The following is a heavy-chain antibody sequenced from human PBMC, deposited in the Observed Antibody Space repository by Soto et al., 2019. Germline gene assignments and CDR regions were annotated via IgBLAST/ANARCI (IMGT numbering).Heavy chain of an antibody. CDR1: GFTFSSYS. CDR3: ARDYVGAYCSSTSCYSDYYYGMDV. V-gene: IGHV3-48*01. D-gene: IGHD2-2*01. CDR2: ISSSSSTI. J-gene: IGHJ6*02. Sequence: LRLSCAASGFTFSSYSMNWVRQAPGKGLEWVSYISSSSSTIYYADSVKGRFTISRDNAKNSLYLQMNSLRAEDTAVYYCARDYVGAYCSSTSCYSDYYYGMDVWGQGTTVTVSS.